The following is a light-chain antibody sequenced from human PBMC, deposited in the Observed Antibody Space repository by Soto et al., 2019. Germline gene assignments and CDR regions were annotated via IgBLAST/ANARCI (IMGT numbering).Light chain of an antibody. CDR1: QSVLYSSNNKNY. CDR2: WAS. J-gene: IGKJ1*01. V-gene: IGKV4-1*01. Sequence: DIVMTQSPDSLAVSLGERATINCKSSQSVLYSSNNKNYLAWYQQKPGQPPKLLIYWASTRESGVPDRFSGSGSGTDFTLTISSLQAEDVAVYYCQQYYTYPLAFGQGTNIEIK. CDR3: QQYYTYPLA.